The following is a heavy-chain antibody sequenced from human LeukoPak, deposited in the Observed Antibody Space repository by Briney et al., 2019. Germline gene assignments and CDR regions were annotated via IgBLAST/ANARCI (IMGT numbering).Heavy chain of an antibody. J-gene: IGHJ5*02. CDR3: ARGRGYSYAFDP. CDR2: IYYSGST. D-gene: IGHD5-18*01. Sequence: SETLSLTCTVSGGSISSSSYYWGWIRQPPGKGLEWIGSIYYSGSTYYNPSLKSRVTVSLDTSKTQFSLKLSSVTAADTAVYYCARGRGYSYAFDPWGQGTLVTVSS. CDR1: GGSISSSSYY. V-gene: IGHV4-39*07.